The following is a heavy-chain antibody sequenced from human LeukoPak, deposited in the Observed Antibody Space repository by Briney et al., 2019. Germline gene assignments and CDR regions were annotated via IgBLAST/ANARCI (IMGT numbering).Heavy chain of an antibody. Sequence: GGSLRLSCTASGFTFSSYHINWVRQAPGKGLEWVSSISRNSEDIYYADSVKGRFTISRDNAKNSLYLQMNSLRAEDTAVYYCARDPDIVVVPAAMGGGAIDPWAQGTLVTVSS. CDR3: ARDPDIVVVPAAMGGGAIDP. D-gene: IGHD2-2*01. V-gene: IGHV3-21*01. CDR1: GFTFSSYH. CDR2: ISRNSEDI. J-gene: IGHJ5*02.